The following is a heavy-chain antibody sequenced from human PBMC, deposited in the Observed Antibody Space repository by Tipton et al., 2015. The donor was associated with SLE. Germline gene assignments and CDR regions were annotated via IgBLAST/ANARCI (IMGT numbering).Heavy chain of an antibody. CDR3: ARDRLGGPFDS. Sequence: TLSLTCTVSGGSFSGYYWNWIRQPPGKGREWIGYIYDSGTTNFNPSLKSRVIISEDTSKNQFSLKLSSVTAADTAVYYCARDRLGGPFDSWGQGTLVPVSS. CDR2: IYDSGTT. J-gene: IGHJ4*02. CDR1: GGSFSGYY. V-gene: IGHV4-59*01. D-gene: IGHD1-26*01.